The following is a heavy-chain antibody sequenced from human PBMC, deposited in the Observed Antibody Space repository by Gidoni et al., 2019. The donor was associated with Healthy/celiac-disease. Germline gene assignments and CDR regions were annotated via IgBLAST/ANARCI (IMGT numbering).Heavy chain of an antibody. CDR2: ISYGGSNK. CDR1: GFTFSSYA. J-gene: IGHJ4*02. Sequence: QVQLVESGGGVVQPGRSLRLPCAASGFTFSSYAMHGVRQAPGKGREWVAVISYGGSNKYYADSVKGRFTISRDNSKNTLYLQMNSLRAEDTAVYYCARDPYNTYDFWSGYMYYFDYWGQGTLVTVSS. V-gene: IGHV3-30-3*01. D-gene: IGHD3-3*01. CDR3: ARDPYNTYDFWSGYMYYFDY.